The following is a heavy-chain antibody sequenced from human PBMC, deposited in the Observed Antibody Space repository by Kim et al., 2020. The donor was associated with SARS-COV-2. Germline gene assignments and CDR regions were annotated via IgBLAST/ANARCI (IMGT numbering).Heavy chain of an antibody. CDR1: GGTFSSYA. CDR2: IIPILGIA. CDR3: ARVSKGEGFDY. V-gene: IGHV1-69*04. J-gene: IGHJ4*02. Sequence: SVKVSCKASGGTFSSYAISWVRQAPGQGLEWMGRIIPILGIANYAQKFQGRVTITADKSTSTAYMELSSLRSEDTAVYYCARVSKGEGFDYWGQGTLVTVSS.